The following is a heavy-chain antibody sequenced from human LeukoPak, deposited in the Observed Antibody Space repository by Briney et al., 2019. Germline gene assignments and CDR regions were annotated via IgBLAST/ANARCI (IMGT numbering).Heavy chain of an antibody. CDR3: ARGPAGIKDY. Sequence: SETLSLTCAVYGGSFSGCYWSWIRQPPGKGLEWIGEINHSGSTNYNPSLKSRVTISVDTSKNQFSLKLSSVTAADTAVYYCARGPAGIKDYWGQGTLVTVSS. J-gene: IGHJ4*02. V-gene: IGHV4-34*01. D-gene: IGHD1-14*01. CDR1: GGSFSGCY. CDR2: INHSGST.